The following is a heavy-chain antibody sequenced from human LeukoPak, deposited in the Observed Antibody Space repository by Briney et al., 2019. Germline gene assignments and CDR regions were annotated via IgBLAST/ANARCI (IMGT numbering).Heavy chain of an antibody. CDR1: GGSISSYY. D-gene: IGHD3-22*01. V-gene: IGHV4-4*07. CDR2: IYTSGST. CDR3: ARERGGVVVVIGSWFDP. J-gene: IGHJ5*02. Sequence: SETLSLTCTVSGGSISSYYWSWIRQPAGKGLEWIGRIYTSGSTNYNPSLKSRVTMSVDTSKNPCSLKLSSVTAADTAVYYCARERGGVVVVIGSWFDPWGQGTLVTVSS.